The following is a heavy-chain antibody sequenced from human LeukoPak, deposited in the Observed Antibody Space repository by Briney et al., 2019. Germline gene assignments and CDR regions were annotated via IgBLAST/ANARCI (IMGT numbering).Heavy chain of an antibody. Sequence: GGSLRLSCAASGFTFSNYAMSWVRQAPGKGLEWVSAISSSGGNTYYADSVKGRFTISRDNSKNTLYLQMNSLRAEDTAVYYCARGPSGYHNTGGQGTLVTVSS. J-gene: IGHJ4*02. CDR1: GFTFSNYA. V-gene: IGHV3-23*01. D-gene: IGHD5-12*01. CDR2: ISSSGGNT. CDR3: ARGPSGYHNT.